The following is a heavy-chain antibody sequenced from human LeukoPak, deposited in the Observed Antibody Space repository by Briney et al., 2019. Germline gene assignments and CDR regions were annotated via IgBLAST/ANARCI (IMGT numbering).Heavy chain of an antibody. CDR1: GGSISSGGYY. J-gene: IGHJ3*02. D-gene: IGHD2-2*01. CDR2: IYHSGST. CDR3: ARDRSRYCSSTSCFGYAFDI. V-gene: IGHV4-30-2*01. Sequence: SETLSLTCTVSGGSISSGGYYWSWIRQPPGKGLEWIGYIYHSGSTYYNPSLKSRVTISVDRSKNQFSLKLSSVTAADTAVYYCARDRSRYCSSTSCFGYAFDIWGQGTMVTVSS.